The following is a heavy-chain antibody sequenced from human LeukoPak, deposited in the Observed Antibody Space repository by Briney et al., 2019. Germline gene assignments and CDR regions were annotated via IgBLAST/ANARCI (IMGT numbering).Heavy chain of an antibody. D-gene: IGHD2/OR15-2a*01. Sequence: PSETLSLTCAVYGGSFSGYYWSWVRQPPGKGLEWTGESNHSESTKYSPSLESRRTISVDTFKNQVSLKLTSVTAADTAVYYCAIHPSNSWYYFDYWDQGSLVTVSS. J-gene: IGHJ4*02. CDR3: AIHPSNSWYYFDY. V-gene: IGHV4-34*01. CDR2: SNHSEST. CDR1: GGSFSGYY.